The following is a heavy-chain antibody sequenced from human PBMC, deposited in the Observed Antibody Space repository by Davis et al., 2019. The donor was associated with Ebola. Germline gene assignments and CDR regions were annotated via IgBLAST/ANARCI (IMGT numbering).Heavy chain of an antibody. CDR2: ISNDGSNK. Sequence: GGSLRLSCAASGFTFSSYAMHWVRQAPGKGLEWVGVISNDGSNKYYVDSVKGRFTISRDNSKNTLYLQMNSLRAEDTAVYYCASSTYNFWSGYNYWGQGTLVTVSS. D-gene: IGHD3-3*01. J-gene: IGHJ4*02. V-gene: IGHV3-30-3*01. CDR1: GFTFSSYA. CDR3: ASSTYNFWSGYNY.